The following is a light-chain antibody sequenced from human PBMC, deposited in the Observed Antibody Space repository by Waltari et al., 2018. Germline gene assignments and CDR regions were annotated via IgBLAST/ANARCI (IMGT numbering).Light chain of an antibody. V-gene: IGLV1-44*01. Sequence: QSVLTQPPSTSGTPGQRVTISCSGSSSNIGTNPVNWYQHLPGTAPKLLIYSNSQRPSGVPGRVSVSKSGTSASLAISGLQSEDEADYYCAAWDDTLNGYVFGTGTKVTVL. CDR3: AAWDDTLNGYV. CDR1: SSNIGTNP. CDR2: SNS. J-gene: IGLJ1*01.